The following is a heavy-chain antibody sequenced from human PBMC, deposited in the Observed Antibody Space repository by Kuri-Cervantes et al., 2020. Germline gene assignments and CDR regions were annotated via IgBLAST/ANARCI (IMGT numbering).Heavy chain of an antibody. V-gene: IGHV4-34*01. CDR2: INHSGST. D-gene: IGHD6-19*01. J-gene: IGHJ4*02. CDR3: ARGGAGVAGIDY. Sequence: GSLRLSCAVYGGSFSGYYWTWIRQPPGKGLECIGEINHSGSTNYNPSLKSRVTISVDTSKNQFSLKLSSVTAADTAVYYCARGGAGVAGIDYWGQGTLVTVSS. CDR1: GGSFSGYY.